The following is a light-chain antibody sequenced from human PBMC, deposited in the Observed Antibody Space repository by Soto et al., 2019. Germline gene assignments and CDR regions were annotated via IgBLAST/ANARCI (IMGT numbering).Light chain of an antibody. V-gene: IGLV2-14*01. CDR1: SSDVGGYNY. J-gene: IGLJ2*01. Sequence: QSALTRPASVSGSPGQSITISCTGTSSDVGGYNYVSWYQQHPGKAPKLMIYDVSNRPSGVSNRFSGSKSGNTASLTISGLQAEDEADYYCSSYTSSRVVFGAGTKLTVL. CDR3: SSYTSSRVV. CDR2: DVS.